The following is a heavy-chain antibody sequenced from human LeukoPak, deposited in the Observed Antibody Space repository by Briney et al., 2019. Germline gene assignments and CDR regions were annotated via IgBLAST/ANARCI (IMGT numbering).Heavy chain of an antibody. Sequence: GGSLRLSCSASGFTFSGYAMHWGRQAPGKGLEYVSAISSSGGSTHYADSVKGRFTISRDNSKNTLHLQMSSLRTEDTAVYYCVKDHGYSSGWYVRGFNYWGQGTLVTVSS. CDR3: VKDHGYSSGWYVRGFNY. D-gene: IGHD6-19*01. CDR1: GFTFSGYA. V-gene: IGHV3-64D*06. J-gene: IGHJ4*02. CDR2: ISSSGGST.